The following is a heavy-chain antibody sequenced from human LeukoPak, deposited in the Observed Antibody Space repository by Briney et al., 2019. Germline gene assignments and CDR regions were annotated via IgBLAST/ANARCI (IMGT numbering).Heavy chain of an antibody. D-gene: IGHD3-3*01. CDR1: GGSISSGGYS. J-gene: IGHJ3*02. CDR3: ARGTHLSFLEWLYAFDI. Sequence: SQTLSLTCAVSGGSISSGGYSWSWIRQPPGKGLEWIGYIYHSGSTYYNPSLKSRVTISVDRSKNQFSLKLSSVTAADTAVYYCARGTHLSFLEWLYAFDIWGQGTMVTVSP. CDR2: IYHSGST. V-gene: IGHV4-30-2*01.